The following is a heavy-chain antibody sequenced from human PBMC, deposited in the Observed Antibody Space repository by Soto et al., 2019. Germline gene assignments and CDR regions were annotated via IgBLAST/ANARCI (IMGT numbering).Heavy chain of an antibody. D-gene: IGHD6-13*01. J-gene: IGHJ4*02. V-gene: IGHV3-73*02. CDR2: IGRKAKNYAT. CDR3: VRQSLVLSPLDH. Sequence: EVHLVQSGGGLVQPGGSLKLSCAASGFIFSGSPMHWVRQASGKGLEWVGRIGRKAKNYATEYGASVEGRFTISRDDSTNTTFLLMTRLKSEDTAVYFCVRQSLVLSPLDHWGQGTLVTVSS. CDR1: GFIFSGSP.